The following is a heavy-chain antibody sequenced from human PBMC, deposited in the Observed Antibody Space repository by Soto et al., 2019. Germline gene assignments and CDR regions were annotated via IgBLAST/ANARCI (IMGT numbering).Heavy chain of an antibody. J-gene: IGHJ6*02. Sequence: ASVKVSCKASGYTFYSHSISWVRQAPGQGLEWMGRINADYGNTQYAQKFRGGVTMTTDTSTTTVYMELTNQRSDDTAVYYCARCIQGDYYYGMDVWG. CDR2: INADYGNT. D-gene: IGHD5-18*01. CDR3: ARCIQGDYYYGMDV. V-gene: IGHV1-18*01. CDR1: GYTFYSHS.